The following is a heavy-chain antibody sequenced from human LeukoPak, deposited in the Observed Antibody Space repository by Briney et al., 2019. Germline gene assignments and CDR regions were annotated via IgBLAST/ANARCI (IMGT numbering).Heavy chain of an antibody. CDR2: ISNSGNTI. D-gene: IGHD3-10*02. J-gene: IGHJ6*04. CDR3: AELGITMIGGV. V-gene: IGHV3-11*04. Sequence: PGGSLRLSCAASGFTFSDYYMSWIRQAPGKGLEWVSYISNSGNTIYYADSVKGRVTISKDNAKNSLYLQMNSLRAEDTAVYYCAELGITMIGGVWGKGTTVTISS. CDR1: GFTFSDYY.